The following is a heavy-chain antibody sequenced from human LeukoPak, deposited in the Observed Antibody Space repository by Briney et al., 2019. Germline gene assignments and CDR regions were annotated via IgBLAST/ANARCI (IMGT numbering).Heavy chain of an antibody. V-gene: IGHV3-30*18. D-gene: IGHD2-8*01. J-gene: IGHJ5*02. CDR1: GFTFSSYG. CDR2: ISYEGSNK. Sequence: GRSLRLSCAAPGFTFSSYGMHWGRQAPGKGLEWGAVISYEGSNKYYADSVKGRFTISRDNSKNTLYLQMNSLRAEDTAVYYCAKDPSGKWYFDPWGQGTLVTVSS. CDR3: AKDPSGKWYFDP.